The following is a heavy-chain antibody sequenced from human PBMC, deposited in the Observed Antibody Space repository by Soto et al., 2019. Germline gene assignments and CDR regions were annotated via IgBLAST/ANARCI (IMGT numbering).Heavy chain of an antibody. CDR3: AKVGSERYSGQHSDY. J-gene: IGHJ4*02. CDR1: GFTFSNYA. D-gene: IGHD5-12*01. CDR2: ISSSSGST. Sequence: EVQLLESGGGLVQPGGSLRLSCAASGFTFSNYAMNWVRQAPGKGLEWVSTISSSSGSTYYADSVKGRFTTSRDNSKNFLYLQMNSLRGDDTVVYYCAKVGSERYSGQHSDYWGQGTLVTISS. V-gene: IGHV3-23*01.